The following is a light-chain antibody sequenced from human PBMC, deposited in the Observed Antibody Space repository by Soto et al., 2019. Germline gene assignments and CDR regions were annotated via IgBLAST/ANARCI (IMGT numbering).Light chain of an antibody. J-gene: IGLJ2*01. CDR3: QVWDSSSDHVV. V-gene: IGLV3-21*04. CDR2: YDS. Sequence: SYELTQPSSVSVAPGKTATLTCGASNIGGKSVHWYQQKPAQAPILVIYYDSDRPSGIPARFSASNSGNTATLTISRVEAGDEADYYCQVWDSSSDHVVFGGGTKLTVL. CDR1: NIGGKS.